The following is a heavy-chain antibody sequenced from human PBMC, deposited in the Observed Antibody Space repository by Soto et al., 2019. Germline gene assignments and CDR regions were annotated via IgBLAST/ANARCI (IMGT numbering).Heavy chain of an antibody. CDR2: IYYSGST. D-gene: IGHD2-2*01. V-gene: IGHV4-30-4*01. CDR1: GGSISSGDYY. Sequence: QVQLQESGPGLVKPSQTLSLTCTVSGGSISSGDYYWSWIRQPPGKGLEWIGYIYYSGSTYYNPSLKSRVTISVDTSKNQFSLKLSSVTAADTAVYYCARFRYCSSTSCLHFDYWGQGTLVTVSS. CDR3: ARFRYCSSTSCLHFDY. J-gene: IGHJ4*02.